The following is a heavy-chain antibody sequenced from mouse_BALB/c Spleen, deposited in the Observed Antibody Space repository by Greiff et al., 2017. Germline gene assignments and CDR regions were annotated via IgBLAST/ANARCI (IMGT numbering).Heavy chain of an antibody. D-gene: IGHD2-4*01. CDR3: AVYYDDDGRAWFAY. CDR1: GFNIKDTY. Sequence: EVQLQQSGAELVKPGASVKLSCTASGFNIKDTYMHWVKQRPEQGLEWIGRIDPANGTTKYDPKFQGKATITADTSSNTAYLQLSSLTSEDTAVYYCAVYYDDDGRAWFAYWGQGTLVTVSA. V-gene: IGHV14-3*02. J-gene: IGHJ3*01. CDR2: IDPANGTT.